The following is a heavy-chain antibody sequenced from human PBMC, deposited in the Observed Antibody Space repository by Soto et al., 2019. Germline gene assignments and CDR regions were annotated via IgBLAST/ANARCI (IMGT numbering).Heavy chain of an antibody. V-gene: IGHV3-23*01. CDR3: AREMYGSGSPGIDY. Sequence: EVQLLESGGGLVQPGGSLRLSCAASGFTFSSFGMSWVRQAPGQGLEWVSSISGSGDTTYYADSVKGRFTISRDNSKNTLFLQMNSLRAEDTAVYYCAREMYGSGSPGIDYWGQGILVAVSS. CDR1: GFTFSSFG. CDR2: ISGSGDTT. D-gene: IGHD3-10*01. J-gene: IGHJ4*02.